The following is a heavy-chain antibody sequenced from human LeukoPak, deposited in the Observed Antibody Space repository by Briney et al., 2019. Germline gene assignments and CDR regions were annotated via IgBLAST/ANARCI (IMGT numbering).Heavy chain of an antibody. CDR2: INHSGST. V-gene: IGHV4-34*01. CDR3: ARELGNSGYDSEPISGFGY. J-gene: IGHJ4*02. D-gene: IGHD5-12*01. CDR1: GGSFSGHY. Sequence: ASETLSLTCAVYGGSFSGHYWSWIRQPPGKGLEWIGEINHSGSTNYNPSLKSRVTISVDTSKNQFSLKLSSVTAADTAVYYCARELGNSGYDSEPISGFGYWSQGTLVTVSS.